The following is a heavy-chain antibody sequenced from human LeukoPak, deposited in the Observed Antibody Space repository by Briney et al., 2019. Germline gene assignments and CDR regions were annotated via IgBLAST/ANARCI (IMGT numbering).Heavy chain of an antibody. CDR2: ISPNSGGT. CDR1: GYTFTDYY. V-gene: IGHV1-2*02. J-gene: IGHJ4*02. Sequence: ASVNVSCKASGYTFTDYYMHWVRQAPGQGLEWMGWISPNSGGTNYAQKFQGRVTMTRDTSISTVYMELSRLRSDDTAVYYCTREYYDLLTGYPLFDYWGQGILVTVSS. D-gene: IGHD3-9*01. CDR3: TREYYDLLTGYPLFDY.